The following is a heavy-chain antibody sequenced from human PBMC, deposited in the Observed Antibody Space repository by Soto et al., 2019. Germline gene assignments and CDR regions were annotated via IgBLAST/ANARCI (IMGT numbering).Heavy chain of an antibody. J-gene: IGHJ4*02. CDR2: IYWNDDK. Sequence: QITLKESGPPLVKPTQTLTLTCTFSGFSLSTSGVGVGWIRQPPGKALEWLALIYWNDDKRYSPSLKSRLTITKDTSKDQVVLTMTNMDPVDTATYYCAHCSLDYGYNYWGQGTLVTVSS. V-gene: IGHV2-5*01. D-gene: IGHD4-17*01. CDR1: GFSLSTSGVG. CDR3: AHCSLDYGYNY.